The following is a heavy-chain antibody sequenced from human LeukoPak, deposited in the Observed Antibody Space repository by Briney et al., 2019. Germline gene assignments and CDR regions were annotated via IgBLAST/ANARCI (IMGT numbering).Heavy chain of an antibody. Sequence: GGSLRLSCAASGFTFSSYAMHWVRQAPGKGLEWVAVISYDGSNKYYADSVKGRFTISRDNSKNTLYLQMNSLRAEDTAVYYCARSNSGSYFGHPDYWGQGTLVTVSS. CDR3: ARSNSGSYFGHPDY. D-gene: IGHD1-26*01. CDR2: ISYDGSNK. V-gene: IGHV3-30-3*01. CDR1: GFTFSSYA. J-gene: IGHJ4*02.